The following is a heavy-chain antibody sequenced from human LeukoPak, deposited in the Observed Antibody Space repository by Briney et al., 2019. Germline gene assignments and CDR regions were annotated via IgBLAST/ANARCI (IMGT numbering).Heavy chain of an antibody. V-gene: IGHV3-53*01. CDR3: ARGQDTAMALPDY. J-gene: IGHJ4*02. CDR2: IYSGGST. D-gene: IGHD5-18*01. Sequence: GGSLRLSCAASGFTFSSNYMSWVRQAPGKGLEWVSVIYSGGSTYYADSVKGRFTISRDNSKNTLYLQMNSLRAEDTAVYYCARGQDTAMALPDYWGQGTLVTVSS. CDR1: GFTFSSNY.